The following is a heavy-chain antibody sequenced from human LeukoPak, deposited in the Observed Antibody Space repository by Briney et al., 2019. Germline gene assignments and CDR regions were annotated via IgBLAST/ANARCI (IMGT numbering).Heavy chain of an antibody. CDR2: INSDGSST. D-gene: IGHD3-22*01. CDR1: GFTFSSYW. CDR3: ARAPYYYDTSGFLI. J-gene: IGHJ3*02. Sequence: SGGSLRLSCAASGFTFSSYWMHWVRQAPGKGLVWVSRINSDGSSTAYADSVKGRFTIPRDNAKNTLYLQMNSLRAEDTAVYYCARAPYYYDTSGFLIWGQGTMVTVSS. V-gene: IGHV3-74*01.